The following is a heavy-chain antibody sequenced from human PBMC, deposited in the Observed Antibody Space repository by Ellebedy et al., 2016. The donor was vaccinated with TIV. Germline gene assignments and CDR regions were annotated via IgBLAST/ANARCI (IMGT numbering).Heavy chain of an antibody. CDR1: GYTFTSYY. CDR3: ARKGREDTAMADFDY. V-gene: IGHV1-46*01. D-gene: IGHD5-18*01. CDR2: INPSGGST. Sequence: AASVKVSCKASGYTFTSYYMHWVRQAPGQGLEWMGIINPSGGSTSYAQKFQGRVTMTRDTSTSTVYMELSSLRSEDTAVYYCARKGREDTAMADFDYWGQGTLVTVSS. J-gene: IGHJ4*02.